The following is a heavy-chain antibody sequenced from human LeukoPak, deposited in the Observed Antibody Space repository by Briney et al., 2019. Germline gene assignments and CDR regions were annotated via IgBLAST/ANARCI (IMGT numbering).Heavy chain of an antibody. V-gene: IGHV3-30*04. J-gene: IGHJ3*01. CDR2: ISSDGNKK. CDR1: GFTFSNYA. Sequence: GGSLRLSCAASGFTFSNYAIHWVRQAPGKGLEWVAVISSDGNKKDYADSVKGRLTISRDNSKNTLYLQMNSLRAEDTAVYYCAKFFTGEYVRAFDVWGQGTMVTVSS. D-gene: IGHD3-10*02. CDR3: AKFFTGEYVRAFDV.